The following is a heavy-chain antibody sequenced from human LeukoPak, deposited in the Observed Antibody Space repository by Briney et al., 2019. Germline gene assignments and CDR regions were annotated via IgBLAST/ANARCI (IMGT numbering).Heavy chain of an antibody. V-gene: IGHV4-34*01. CDR3: ARGPFNPSTRPRSRFLEWP. CDR1: GGSFSGYY. D-gene: IGHD3-3*01. CDR2: INHSGST. J-gene: IGHJ5*02. Sequence: SQTLSLTCAVYGGSFSGYYWSWIRQPPGRGLEWIGEINHSGSTNYNPSLKSRVTISVDTSKNQFSLKLSSVTAADTAVYYCARGPFNPSTRPRSRFLEWPWGQGTLVTVSS.